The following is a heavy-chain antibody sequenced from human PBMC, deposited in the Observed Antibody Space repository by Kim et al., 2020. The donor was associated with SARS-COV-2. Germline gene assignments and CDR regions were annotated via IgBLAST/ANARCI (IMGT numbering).Heavy chain of an antibody. CDR2: REK. D-gene: IGHD3-22*01. J-gene: IGHJ5*02. CDR3: TPGHYAP. V-gene: IGHV3-7*01. Sequence: REKYYVDCVKGRFTISRDKAKNSLYLQVNGLGAEDTAKYYCTPGHYAPWGQGTLVTVSS.